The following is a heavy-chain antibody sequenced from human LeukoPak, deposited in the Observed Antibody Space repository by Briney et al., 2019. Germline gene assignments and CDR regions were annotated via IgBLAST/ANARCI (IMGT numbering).Heavy chain of an antibody. CDR3: ARDRGDYGELSPFDY. Sequence: ASVKVSCKASGYTFTSYYMHWVRQAPGQGLDWMGIINPSGGSTSYAQKFQGRVTMTRDMSTSTVYMELSSLRSEDTAVYYCARDRGDYGELSPFDYWGQGTLVTVSS. J-gene: IGHJ4*02. CDR2: INPSGGST. CDR1: GYTFTSYY. D-gene: IGHD4-17*01. V-gene: IGHV1-46*01.